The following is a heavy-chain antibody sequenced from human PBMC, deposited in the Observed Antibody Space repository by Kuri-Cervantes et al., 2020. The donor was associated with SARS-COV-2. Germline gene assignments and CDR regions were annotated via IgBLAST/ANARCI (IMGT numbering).Heavy chain of an antibody. CDR1: GGSISSGGYS. CDR2: IYHSGST. D-gene: IGHD6-13*01. V-gene: IGHV4-30-2*01. Sequence: LRLSCAVSGGSISSGGYSWSWIRQPPGKGLEWIGYIYHSGSTYFNPSLKSRVTLSADRSKNQFSLNLTSVTAADTAVYYCARGPRYSSSWYQTLDYWGQGTLVTVSS. CDR3: ARGPRYSSSWYQTLDY. J-gene: IGHJ4*02.